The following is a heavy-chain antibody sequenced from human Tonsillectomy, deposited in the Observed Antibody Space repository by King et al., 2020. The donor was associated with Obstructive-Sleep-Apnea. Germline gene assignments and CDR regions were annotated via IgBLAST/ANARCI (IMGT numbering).Heavy chain of an antibody. J-gene: IGHJ4*02. CDR1: GFTFSNNA. Sequence: VQLVESGGNLLQPGGSLRLSCAASGFTFSNNAISWVRQHPGKGLEWVSAIAASFRTYYAGSVKGRFTISRDNTKNTVYLQMDSLRVEDTAVYYCGKESEGRGWYTIEYWGQGTLVTVSS. V-gene: IGHV3-23*04. CDR2: IAASFRT. D-gene: IGHD6-19*01. CDR3: GKESEGRGWYTIEY.